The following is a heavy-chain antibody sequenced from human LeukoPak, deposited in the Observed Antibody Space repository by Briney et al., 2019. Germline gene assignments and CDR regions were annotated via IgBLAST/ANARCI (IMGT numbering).Heavy chain of an antibody. V-gene: IGHV3-74*01. D-gene: IGHD3-10*01. CDR2: IRSDGRT. J-gene: IGHJ3*02. Sequence: AGSLRLSCAASGFTFSSYWMHLARQAPGKGLVWVSRIRSDGRTTYADSVKGRFTTSRDSAKTTLYLQKNSLRAEDTAVYYCARAGDYGSGSCAFDMWGQGTMVTVSS. CDR1: GFTFSSYW. CDR3: ARAGDYGSGSCAFDM.